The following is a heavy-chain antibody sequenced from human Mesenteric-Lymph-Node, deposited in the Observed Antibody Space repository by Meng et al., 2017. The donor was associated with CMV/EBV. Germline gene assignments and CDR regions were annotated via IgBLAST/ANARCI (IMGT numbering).Heavy chain of an antibody. V-gene: IGHV1-69*02. Sequence: QVQLVQSGAAVKKPGSSLKVSCKASGGTFSSYTISWVRQAPGQGLEWMGRIIPILGIANYAQKFQGRVTITADKSTSTAYMELSSLRSEDTAVYYCAGGIAAAGSRWFDPWGQGTLVTVSS. D-gene: IGHD6-13*01. CDR1: GGTFSSYT. CDR2: IIPILGIA. CDR3: AGGIAAAGSRWFDP. J-gene: IGHJ5*02.